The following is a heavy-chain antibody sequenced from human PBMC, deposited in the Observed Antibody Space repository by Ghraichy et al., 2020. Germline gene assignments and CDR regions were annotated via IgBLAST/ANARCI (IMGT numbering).Heavy chain of an antibody. V-gene: IGHV3-21*01. J-gene: IGHJ4*02. Sequence: GGSLRLSCAASGFSFSDHNMNWVRQAPGKGLEWVSSISSSSSYIYYADSVKGRFTISRDNAKSSLFLQMNSLRAEDTAVYYCARDPGTYYDLHYLDYWGQGTLVTVSS. CDR3: ARDPGTYYDLHYLDY. D-gene: IGHD3-22*01. CDR1: GFSFSDHN. CDR2: ISSSSSYI.